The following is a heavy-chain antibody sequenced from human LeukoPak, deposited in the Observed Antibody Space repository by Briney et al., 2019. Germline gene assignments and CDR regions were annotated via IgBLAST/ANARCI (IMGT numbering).Heavy chain of an antibody. CDR2: INSNGNTT. D-gene: IGHD5-18*01. Sequence: GGSLRLSCAASGFTFSTYWMHWARQVPGKGLVWVSRINSNGNTTPYADSVKGRSTISRDNAKNTLFLQMNSLRAEDTAVYYCARGGGNSYAPVDYWGQGTLVTVSS. V-gene: IGHV3-74*01. CDR3: ARGGGNSYAPVDY. J-gene: IGHJ4*02. CDR1: GFTFSTYW.